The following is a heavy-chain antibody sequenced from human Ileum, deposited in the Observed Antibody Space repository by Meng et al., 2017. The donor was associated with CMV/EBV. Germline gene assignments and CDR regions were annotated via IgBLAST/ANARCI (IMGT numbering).Heavy chain of an antibody. CDR1: GDSISSGHYY. CDR3: ARVWGIVVRPLDY. Sequence: VQLPGTGPGLVKPSQTLSLTCTVSGDSISSGHYYWSWIRQTPGKGLEWIGHIHDSGSTYYNPSLQSRVTISVDTSKNQFSLKLSSVTAADTAVYYCARVWGIVVRPLDYWGQGTLVTVSS. D-gene: IGHD6-6*01. V-gene: IGHV4-30-4*01. CDR2: IHDSGST. J-gene: IGHJ4*02.